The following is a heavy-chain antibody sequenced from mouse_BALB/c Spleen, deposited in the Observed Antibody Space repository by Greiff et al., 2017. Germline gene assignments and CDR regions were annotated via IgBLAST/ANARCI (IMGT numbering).Heavy chain of an antibody. V-gene: IGHV1-14*01. J-gene: IGHJ3*01. D-gene: IGHD2-4*01. CDR3: ARGKDDYEGFAY. CDR2: INPYNDGT. CDR1: GYTFTSYV. Sequence: EVKLMESGPELVKPGASVKMSCKASGYTFTSYVMHWVKQKPGQGLEWIGYINPYNDGTKYNEKFKGKATLTSDKSSSTAYMELSSLTSEDSAVYYCARGKDDYEGFAYWGQGTLVTVSA.